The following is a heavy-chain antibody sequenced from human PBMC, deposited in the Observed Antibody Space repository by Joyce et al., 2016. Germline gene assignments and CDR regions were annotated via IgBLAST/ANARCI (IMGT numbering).Heavy chain of an antibody. V-gene: IGHV1-69*04. CDR1: GGNFYDYT. D-gene: IGHD2/OR15-2a*01. Sequence: VQLVQSGAEVKKPGSSVKVSCKVSGGNFYDYTITWVRQAPGQGLEWMGRIVPCVGVAKYGRKFRGRVARTADKSTATAYLELNSLRLDDRAMFFCTRGRIEYSKTFNAYDIWGQGTMVTVSS. J-gene: IGHJ3*02. CDR3: TRGRIEYSKTFNAYDI. CDR2: IVPCVGVA.